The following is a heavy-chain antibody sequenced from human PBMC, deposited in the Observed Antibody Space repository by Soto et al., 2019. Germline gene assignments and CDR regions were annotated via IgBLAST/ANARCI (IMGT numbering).Heavy chain of an antibody. CDR1: GFIFSSYS. V-gene: IGHV3-21*01. CDR2: ISSSSSYI. CDR3: ARDSPPSIAAAKPIDY. J-gene: IGHJ4*02. Sequence: GGSLRLSCAASGFIFSSYSMNWVRQAPGKGLEWVSSISSSSSYIYYADSVKGRFTISRDNAKNSLYLQMNSLRAEDTAVYYCARDSPPSIAAAKPIDYWGQGTLVTVSS. D-gene: IGHD6-13*01.